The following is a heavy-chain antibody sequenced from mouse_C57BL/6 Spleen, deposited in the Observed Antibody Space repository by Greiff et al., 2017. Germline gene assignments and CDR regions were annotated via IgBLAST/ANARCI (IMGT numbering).Heavy chain of an antibody. Sequence: VQLQQSGAELVRPGASVTLSCKASGYTFTDYEMHWVKQTPVHGLEWIGAIDPETGGTAYNQKFKGKAIPTADKSSSPAYMELRGLTSEDSAVYYCTGGRTWFAYWGQGTLVTVSA. J-gene: IGHJ3*01. V-gene: IGHV1-15*01. CDR3: TGGRTWFAY. CDR2: IDPETGGT. CDR1: GYTFTDYE.